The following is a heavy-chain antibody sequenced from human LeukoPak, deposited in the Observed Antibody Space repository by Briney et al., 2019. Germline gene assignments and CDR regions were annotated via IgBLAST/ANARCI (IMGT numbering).Heavy chain of an antibody. D-gene: IGHD3-10*01. CDR2: TSLSGDT. CDR1: GGSITSSDW. CDR3: ARPYGSGSYFDY. V-gene: IGHV4-4*02. Sequence: SGTLSLTCAVSGGSITSSDWWTWVRQSPGKGLEWIGETSLSGDTDYNPSLKTRLTISVDKSNNQFSLNLSSVTAADTAVYYCARPYGSGSYFDYWGQGTLVTVSS. J-gene: IGHJ4*02.